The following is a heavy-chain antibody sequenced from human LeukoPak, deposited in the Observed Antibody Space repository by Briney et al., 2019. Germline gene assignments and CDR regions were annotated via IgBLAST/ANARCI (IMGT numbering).Heavy chain of an antibody. CDR1: GGTFSSYA. D-gene: IGHD3-22*01. J-gene: IGHJ4*02. Sequence: SVKVSCKASGGTFSSYAISWVRQAPGQGLEWMGGIIPIFGTANYAQKFQGRVTVTADESTSTAYMELSSLRSEDTAVYYCARDGAYYYDSSGYYSFDYWGQGTLVTVSS. CDR3: ARDGAYYYDSSGYYSFDY. CDR2: IIPIFGTA. V-gene: IGHV1-69*13.